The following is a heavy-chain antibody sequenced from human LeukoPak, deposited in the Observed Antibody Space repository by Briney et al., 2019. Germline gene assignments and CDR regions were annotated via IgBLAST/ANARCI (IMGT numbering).Heavy chain of an antibody. J-gene: IGHJ4*02. Sequence: GGSLRLSCAASGFTFSSYWMHWVRQAPGKGLVWVSRINSDGSSTSYADSVKGRFTVSRDNAKNTLYLQMNSLRAEDTAVYYCARGYCSGGSCGGFDYWGQGTLVTVSS. CDR1: GFTFSSYW. CDR3: ARGYCSGGSCGGFDY. CDR2: INSDGSST. V-gene: IGHV3-74*01. D-gene: IGHD2-15*01.